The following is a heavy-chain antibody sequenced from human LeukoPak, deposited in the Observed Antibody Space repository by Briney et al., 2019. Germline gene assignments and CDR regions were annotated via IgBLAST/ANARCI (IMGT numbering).Heavy chain of an antibody. CDR2: IYYSGST. V-gene: IGHV4-59*01. CDR3: ARAPVVPAAMGESGAFDI. CDR1: GGSISSYY. D-gene: IGHD2-2*01. J-gene: IGHJ3*02. Sequence: SETLSLTCTGSGGSISSYYWSWIRQPPGKGLEWIGYIYYSGSTNYNPSLKSRVTISVDTSKNQFSLKLSSVTAADTAVYYCARAPVVPAAMGESGAFDIWGQGTMVTVSS.